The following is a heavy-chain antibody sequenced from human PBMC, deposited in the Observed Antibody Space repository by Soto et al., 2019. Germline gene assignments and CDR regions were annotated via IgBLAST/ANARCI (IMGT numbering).Heavy chain of an antibody. Sequence: SETLSLTCTVSGGSISSGGYSWNWIRQPPGKGLEWIGYIYHSGYTYHNPSLRSRVTISVDKSKNHFSLKLSSVTAADTAVYYCARDQLEGNWFDPWGQGTLVTVSS. J-gene: IGHJ5*02. V-gene: IGHV4-30-2*01. CDR3: ARDQLEGNWFDP. D-gene: IGHD1-1*01. CDR1: GGSISSGGYS. CDR2: IYHSGYT.